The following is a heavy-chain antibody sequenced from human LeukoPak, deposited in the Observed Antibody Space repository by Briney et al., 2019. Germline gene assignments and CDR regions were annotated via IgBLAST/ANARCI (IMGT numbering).Heavy chain of an antibody. J-gene: IGHJ4*02. CDR2: ISASGP. V-gene: IGHV3-23*01. D-gene: IGHD5-12*01. Sequence: GGSLRLSCAASGFTFSRLAMTWVRQAPGKGLEWVSTISASGPYYADAVRGRFTISRDNSRNTLSLQMDSLRAEDTAVYYCARVSPGWDIVATITGFPTIFDYWGQGTLVTVSS. CDR3: ARVSPGWDIVATITGFPTIFDY. CDR1: GFTFSRLA.